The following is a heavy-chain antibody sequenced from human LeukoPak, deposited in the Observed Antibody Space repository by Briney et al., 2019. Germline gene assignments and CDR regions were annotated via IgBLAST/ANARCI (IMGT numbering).Heavy chain of an antibody. CDR1: GGSISSYY. J-gene: IGHJ4*02. V-gene: IGHV4-59*01. CDR2: IYYSGST. CDR3: ARAKGDY. Sequence: SETLSLTCTVSGGSISSYYWSWIRQPPGKGLEWIGYIYYSGSTNYNPSLKSRVTISVDTSKSQFSLRLNSVTPADTAVYYCARAKGDYWGQGTLVTVSS.